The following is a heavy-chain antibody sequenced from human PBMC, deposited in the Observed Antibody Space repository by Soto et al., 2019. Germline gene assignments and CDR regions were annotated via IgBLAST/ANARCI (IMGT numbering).Heavy chain of an antibody. D-gene: IGHD3-10*01. CDR1: GGTFSSYA. CDR2: IIPIFGTA. J-gene: IGHJ6*02. V-gene: IGHV1-69*13. CDR3: ARVRLKDYYGSGSYPHYYYYGMDV. Sequence: ASVKVSCKASGGTFSSYAISWVRQAPGQGLEWMGGIIPIFGTANYAQKFQGRVTITADESTSTAYMELSSLRSEDTAVYYCARVRLKDYYGSGSYPHYYYYGMDVWGQGTTVTVSS.